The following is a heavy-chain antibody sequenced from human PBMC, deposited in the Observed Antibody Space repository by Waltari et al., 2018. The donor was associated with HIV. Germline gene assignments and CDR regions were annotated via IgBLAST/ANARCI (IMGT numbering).Heavy chain of an antibody. Sequence: VQLVESGGGVVQPGGSLRPLWGAFGFSFTFIGIYWVRQAPGKGLEWVAVISPDGSDKFFGDSVKGRVTISRDNSKNTVNLQMHSLRVNDTATYFCVKDGCSSGWCFDYWGQGTLVTVSS. CDR3: VKDGCSSGWCFDY. J-gene: IGHJ4*02. D-gene: IGHD6-19*01. CDR1: GFSFTFIG. V-gene: IGHV3-30*18. CDR2: ISPDGSDK.